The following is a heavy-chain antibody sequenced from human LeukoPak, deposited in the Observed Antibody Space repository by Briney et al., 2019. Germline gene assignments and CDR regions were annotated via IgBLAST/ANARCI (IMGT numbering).Heavy chain of an antibody. D-gene: IGHD2-8*01. CDR3: ARSTYCTNGVCYEYYYGMDV. CDR2: ISAYNGNT. CDR1: GYTFTSYG. V-gene: IGHV1-18*01. J-gene: IGHJ6*02. Sequence: ASVKVSCKASGYTFTSYGISWVRQAPGQGLGWMGWISAYNGNTNYAQKLQGRVTMTTDTSTSTAYMELRSLRSDGTAVYYCARSTYCTNGVCYEYYYGMDVWGQGTTVTVSS.